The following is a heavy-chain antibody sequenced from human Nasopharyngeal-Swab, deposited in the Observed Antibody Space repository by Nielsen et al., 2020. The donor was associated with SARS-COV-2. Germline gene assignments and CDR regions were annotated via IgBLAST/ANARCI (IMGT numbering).Heavy chain of an antibody. CDR3: ARPARRGLNWFDP. Sequence: ETLSLTCAASGFTFSSYWMSWVRQAPGKGLEWVANIKQDGSEKYYVDSVKGRFTISRDNSKNTLYLQMNSLRGEDTAVYYCARPARRGLNWFDPWGQGTLVTVSS. V-gene: IGHV3-7*01. CDR1: GFTFSSYW. J-gene: IGHJ5*02. CDR2: IKQDGSEK. D-gene: IGHD3-22*01.